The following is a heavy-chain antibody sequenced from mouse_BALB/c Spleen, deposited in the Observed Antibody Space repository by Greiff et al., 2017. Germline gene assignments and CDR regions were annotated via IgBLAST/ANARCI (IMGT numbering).Heavy chain of an antibody. Sequence: EVKVVESGGGLVQPGGSRKLSCAASGFTFSSFGMHWVRQAPEKGLEWVAYISSGSSTIYYADTVKGRFTISRDNPKNTLFLQMTSLRSEDTAMYYCARSPLDYYAMDYWGQGTSVTVSS. CDR2: ISSGSSTI. V-gene: IGHV5-17*02. J-gene: IGHJ4*01. CDR3: ARSPLDYYAMDY. CDR1: GFTFSSFG.